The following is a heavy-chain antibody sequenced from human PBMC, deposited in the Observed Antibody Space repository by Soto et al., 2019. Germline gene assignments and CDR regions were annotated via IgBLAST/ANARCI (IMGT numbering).Heavy chain of an antibody. CDR2: ISGSGGST. J-gene: IGHJ3*02. CDR1: GFTFSSYA. V-gene: IGHV3-23*01. Sequence: GGSLRLSCAASGFTFSSYAMSWVRQAPGKGLEWVSAISGSGGSTYYADSVKGRFTISRDNSKNTLYLQMNSLRAEDTAVYYCAPRPTSIAAGTRDAFDIWGQGTMVTVSS. CDR3: APRPTSIAAGTRDAFDI. D-gene: IGHD6-13*01.